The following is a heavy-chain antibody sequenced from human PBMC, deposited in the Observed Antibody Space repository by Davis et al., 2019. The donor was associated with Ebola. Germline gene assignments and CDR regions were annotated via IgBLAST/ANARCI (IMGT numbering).Heavy chain of an antibody. J-gene: IGHJ4*02. CDR1: GGSINSSNW. D-gene: IGHD1-26*01. CDR3: ARSFSVGATNFDY. V-gene: IGHV4-4*02. Sequence: MPSETLSLTCAVSGGSINSSNWWSWVRQPPGKGLEWIGEIYHSGSTNYNPSLKSRVTISVDKSKNQFSLKLSSVTAADTAVYYCARSFSVGATNFDYWGQGTLVTVSS. CDR2: IYHSGST.